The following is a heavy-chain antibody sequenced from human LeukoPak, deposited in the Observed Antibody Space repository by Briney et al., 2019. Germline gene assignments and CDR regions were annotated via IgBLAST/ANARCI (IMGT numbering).Heavy chain of an antibody. J-gene: IGHJ6*03. CDR2: INAGNGNT. CDR3: ARDGLWDNWNDGAYMDV. Sequence: GGSVRVSCTASGYTFTSYAMHWVRQAPGQRLEWMGWINAGNGNTKYSQKFQGRVTITRDTSASTAYMELSSLRSEDTAVYYCARDGLWDNWNDGAYMDVWGKGTTVTVSS. V-gene: IGHV1-3*01. CDR1: GYTFTSYA. D-gene: IGHD1-1*01.